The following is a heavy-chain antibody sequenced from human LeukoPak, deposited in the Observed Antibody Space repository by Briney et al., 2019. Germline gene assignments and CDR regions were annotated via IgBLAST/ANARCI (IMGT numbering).Heavy chain of an antibody. Sequence: GGSLRLSCAASGFTFSSYSMNWVRQAPGKGLEWVAVISYDGSNKYYADSVKGRFTISRDNSKNTLYLQMNSLRAEDTAVYYCVSGRYFDWPPFDYWGQGTLVTVSS. J-gene: IGHJ4*02. V-gene: IGHV3-30*03. D-gene: IGHD3-9*01. CDR2: ISYDGSNK. CDR3: VSGRYFDWPPFDY. CDR1: GFTFSSYS.